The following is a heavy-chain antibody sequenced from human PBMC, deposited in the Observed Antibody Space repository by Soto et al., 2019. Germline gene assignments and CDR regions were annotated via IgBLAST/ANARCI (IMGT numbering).Heavy chain of an antibody. D-gene: IGHD2-21*02. CDR2: INPNSGGT. CDR3: ARGVRPEAYCGGDCYSPWFDP. V-gene: IGHV1-2*04. J-gene: IGHJ5*02. CDR1: GYTFTGYY. Sequence: GASVKVSCKASGYTFTGYYMHWVRQAPGQGLEWMGWINPNSGGTNYAQKFQGWVTMTRDTSISTAYMELSRLRSDDTAVYYCARGVRPEAYCGGDCYSPWFDPWGQGTLVTVSS.